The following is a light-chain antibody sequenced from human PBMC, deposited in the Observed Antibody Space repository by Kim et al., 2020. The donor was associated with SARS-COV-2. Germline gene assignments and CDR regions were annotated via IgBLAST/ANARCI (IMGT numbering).Light chain of an antibody. V-gene: IGKV1-5*03. CDR2: EAS. CDR3: QQYSTYPYT. J-gene: IGKJ2*01. CDR1: QSISRW. Sequence: DIQMTQSPSTLPASVGDSVTITCRASQSISRWLAWFQQKAGKAPTLVIYEASRLQSGAPTTFSGSGSGTEFTLTIRSLQPGDFATYYCQQYSTYPYTFGQGTKLEIK.